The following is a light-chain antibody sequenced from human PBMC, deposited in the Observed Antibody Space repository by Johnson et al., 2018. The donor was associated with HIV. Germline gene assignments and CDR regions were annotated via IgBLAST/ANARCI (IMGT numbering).Light chain of an antibody. CDR3: GTWDSSLSAGF. CDR1: SSNIGNNY. J-gene: IGLJ1*01. CDR2: DND. Sequence: QSVLTQPPSVSAAPGQKVTISCSGSSSNIGNNYVSWYQHLPGTAPKLLIYDNDQRPSGIPDRFSASKSGTSATLGITGLQTGDEADYYCGTWDSSLSAGFFGTGTKVTVL. V-gene: IGLV1-51*01.